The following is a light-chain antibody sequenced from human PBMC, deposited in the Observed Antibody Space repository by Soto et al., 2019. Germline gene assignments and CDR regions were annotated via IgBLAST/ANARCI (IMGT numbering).Light chain of an antibody. Sequence: EIVMMQFPATLSVSPGERLTLSCRASQAVSQSVTTNLAWYQQKPGQPPRLLIFDASARAVDIPGRFSGSKSGTEFTLTISSLQPEDFAVYYCHYYDKWPPGTFGQGTKVDIK. V-gene: IGKV3D-15*01. CDR3: HYYDKWPPGT. J-gene: IGKJ1*01. CDR1: QAVSQSVTTN. CDR2: DAS.